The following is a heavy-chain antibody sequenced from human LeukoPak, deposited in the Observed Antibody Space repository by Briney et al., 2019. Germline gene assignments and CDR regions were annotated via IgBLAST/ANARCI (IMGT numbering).Heavy chain of an antibody. V-gene: IGHV3-23*01. D-gene: IGHD5-18*01. J-gene: IGHJ4*02. CDR1: GFTFSSYA. CDR2: ISGSGGST. Sequence: GGSLRLSCAASGFTFSSYAMSWVRQAPGKGLEWVSAISGSGGSTYYADSVKGRFTISRDNSKNTLYLQMNSLRAEDTAVYYCAESPPLGYSYGGNFDYWGQGTLVTVSS. CDR3: AESPPLGYSYGGNFDY.